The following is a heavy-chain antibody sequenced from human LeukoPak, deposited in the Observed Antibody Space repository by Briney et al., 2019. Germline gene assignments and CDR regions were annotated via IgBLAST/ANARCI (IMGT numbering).Heavy chain of an antibody. CDR1: GFTFSSYA. D-gene: IGHD6-13*01. Sequence: GGSLRLSCAASGFTFSSYAMSWVRQAPGKGLEWVSAISGSGGSTYYADSVKGRFTISRGNSKNTLYLQMNSLRAEDTAVYYCAKGDSSRPSYFDYWGQGTLVTVSS. CDR2: ISGSGGST. CDR3: AKGDSSRPSYFDY. J-gene: IGHJ4*02. V-gene: IGHV3-23*01.